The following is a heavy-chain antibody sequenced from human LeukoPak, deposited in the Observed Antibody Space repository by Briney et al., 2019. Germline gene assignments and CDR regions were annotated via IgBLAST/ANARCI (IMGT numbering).Heavy chain of an antibody. V-gene: IGHV3-23*01. CDR3: AKDVGGVDYYDSSGYYSDY. Sequence: PGGSLRLSCAASGFTFSSYAMSWVRQAPGKRLEWVSAIRGSGGSTYYADSVKGRFTISRDNSKNTLYLQMNSLRAEDTAVYYCAKDVGGVDYYDSSGYYSDYWGQGTLVTVSS. D-gene: IGHD3-22*01. CDR2: IRGSGGST. J-gene: IGHJ4*02. CDR1: GFTFSSYA.